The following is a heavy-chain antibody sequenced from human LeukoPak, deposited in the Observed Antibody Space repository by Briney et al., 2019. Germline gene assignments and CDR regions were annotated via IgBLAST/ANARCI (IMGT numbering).Heavy chain of an antibody. Sequence: ASVKVSCKPSGYTFTDSFMHWVRQAPGQGPEWMGWINPVSGDTKFAQKLQGRVTMTTDTSTSTAYMELRSLRSDDTAVYYCASRGYHFDYWGQGTLVTVSS. J-gene: IGHJ4*02. CDR3: ASRGYHFDY. CDR2: INPVSGDT. CDR1: GYTFTDSF. V-gene: IGHV1-18*04. D-gene: IGHD5-12*01.